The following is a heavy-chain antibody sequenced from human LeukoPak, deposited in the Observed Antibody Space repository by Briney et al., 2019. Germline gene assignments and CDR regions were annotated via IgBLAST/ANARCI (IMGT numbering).Heavy chain of an antibody. CDR3: ASGASGGVVAAFDY. Sequence: PSETLSLTCAVYGGLLSGYYWSWIRQPPGKGLEWIGEINHSGSTTYNPSLKSRVTISVDTSKNQLYLKLSSVTAADTAVYYCASGASGGVVAAFDYWGQGTLVTASS. V-gene: IGHV4-34*01. J-gene: IGHJ4*02. D-gene: IGHD2-15*01. CDR1: GGLLSGYY. CDR2: INHSGST.